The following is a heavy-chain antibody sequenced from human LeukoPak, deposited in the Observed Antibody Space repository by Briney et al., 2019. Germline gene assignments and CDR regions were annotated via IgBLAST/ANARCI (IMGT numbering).Heavy chain of an antibody. CDR3: ARQRVRYYYDSSGYLDY. D-gene: IGHD3-22*01. J-gene: IGHJ4*02. Sequence: GESPKISCKGSGYSFTSYWIGWVRQMPGKGLEWMGIIYPGDSDTRYSPSFQGQVTISADKSISTAYLQWSSLKASDTAMYYCARQRVRYYYDSSGYLDYWGQGTLVTVSS. V-gene: IGHV5-51*01. CDR2: IYPGDSDT. CDR1: GYSFTSYW.